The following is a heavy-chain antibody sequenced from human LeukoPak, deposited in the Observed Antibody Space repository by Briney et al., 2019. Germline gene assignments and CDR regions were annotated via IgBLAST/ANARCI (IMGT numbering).Heavy chain of an antibody. Sequence: GESLRLSCAASGFTFSDYYMGWIRQAPGKGLEWVSYITSGGNSVYYAASVKGRFTISRDNAKNSLYLQVNSLTAEDTAVYYCARAGVDTSGYYYQGFDYWGQGTLVTVSS. V-gene: IGHV3-11*04. J-gene: IGHJ4*02. D-gene: IGHD3-3*01. CDR2: ITSGGNSV. CDR1: GFTFSDYY. CDR3: ARAGVDTSGYYYQGFDY.